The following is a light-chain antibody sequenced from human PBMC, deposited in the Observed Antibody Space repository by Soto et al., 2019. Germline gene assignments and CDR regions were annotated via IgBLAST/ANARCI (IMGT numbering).Light chain of an antibody. CDR2: GAS. Sequence: EIVLTQSPGTLSLSPGERATLSCRASQSVSSSYLAWYQQKPGQAPRLLIYGASSRATGIPDRFSGSGSGTVFTLNISRLEPEEFAVYYCQQYGSSPLTFGGGTKVEIK. CDR1: QSVSSSY. V-gene: IGKV3-20*01. J-gene: IGKJ4*01. CDR3: QQYGSSPLT.